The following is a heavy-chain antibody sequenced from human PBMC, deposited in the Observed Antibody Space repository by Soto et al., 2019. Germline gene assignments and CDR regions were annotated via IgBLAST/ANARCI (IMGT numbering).Heavy chain of an antibody. CDR1: GDTFTDYH. D-gene: IGHD6-19*01. CDR2: INPKTGGT. CDR3: AREGSAWYKEFDF. J-gene: IGHJ4*02. V-gene: IGHV1-2*02. Sequence: GGPVKVSCKASGDTFTDYHMHWVRQAPGQGFEWMGWINPKTGGTSYARKFQGRVTMTGDTSISTVYMEVSRLTTDDTAVYYCAREGSAWYKEFDFWGQGTLVTVSS.